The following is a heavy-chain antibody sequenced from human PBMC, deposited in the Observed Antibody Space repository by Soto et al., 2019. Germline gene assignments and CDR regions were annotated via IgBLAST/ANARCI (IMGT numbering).Heavy chain of an antibody. V-gene: IGHV5-10-1*01. CDR3: ARHGGGELNYFDY. CDR2: IDPSDSYT. Sequence: GETLKSSRKGSGWNFTSYCISWVRPMPGKGLEWMGRIDPSDSYTNYSPSFQGHVTISADKSISTAYLQWSSLKASDTAMYYCARHGGGELNYFDYWGQGTLVTVSS. J-gene: IGHJ4*02. D-gene: IGHD2-15*01. CDR1: GWNFTSYC.